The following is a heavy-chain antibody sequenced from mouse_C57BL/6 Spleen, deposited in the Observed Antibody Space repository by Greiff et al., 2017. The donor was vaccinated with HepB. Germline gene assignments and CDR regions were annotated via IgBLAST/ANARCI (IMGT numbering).Heavy chain of an antibody. Sequence: EVMLVESEGGLVQPGSSMKVSCTASGFTFSDYYMAWVRQVPEKGLEWVANINYDGSSTYYLDSLKSRFIISRDNAKNILYLQMSSLKSEDTATYYCARDVGYDYDVDYAMDYWGQGTSVTVSS. CDR1: GFTFSDYY. CDR3: ARDVGYDYDVDYAMDY. CDR2: INYDGSST. D-gene: IGHD2-4*01. J-gene: IGHJ4*01. V-gene: IGHV5-16*01.